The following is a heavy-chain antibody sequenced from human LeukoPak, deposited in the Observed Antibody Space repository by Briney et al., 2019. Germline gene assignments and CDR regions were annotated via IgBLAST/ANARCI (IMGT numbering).Heavy chain of an antibody. Sequence: PSETLSLTCTVSGGSISSFYWSWIRQPPGKGLEWIGYIYRSGSTNYNPSLKSRVTISVDTSKNQFSLNLNSVTAADTAVYYCARASSYYDILTGYYPPSYTDYWGQGTLVTVSS. V-gene: IGHV4-59*01. J-gene: IGHJ4*02. CDR1: GGSISSFY. D-gene: IGHD3-9*01. CDR2: IYRSGST. CDR3: ARASSYYDILTGYYPPSYTDY.